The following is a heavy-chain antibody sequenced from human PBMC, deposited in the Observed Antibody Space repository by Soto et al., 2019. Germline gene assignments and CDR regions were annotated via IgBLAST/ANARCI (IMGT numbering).Heavy chain of an antibody. CDR1: GYTSADFG. CDR3: VRDQKYFRVNGNWFDS. J-gene: IGHJ5*01. Sequence: ASVKVSCKXSGYTSADFGISWVRQAPGQGLEWMGRVSGNNGASNPAPKVQGRITMTLDTSTGVSYMALRSLRSDDTAIYYCVRDQKYFRVNGNWFDSWGQGTLVTVSS. D-gene: IGHD2-2*01. CDR2: VSGNNGAS. V-gene: IGHV1-18*04.